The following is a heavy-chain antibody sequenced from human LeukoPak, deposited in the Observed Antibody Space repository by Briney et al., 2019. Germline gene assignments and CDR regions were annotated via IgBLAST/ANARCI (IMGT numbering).Heavy chain of an antibody. V-gene: IGHV4-39*01. CDR3: ARHARRSSDLYYFDY. CDR1: GGSISSSSYY. Sequence: SETLSLTCTVSGGSISSSSYYWGWIRQPPGKGLEWIGSIYYSGGTYYNPSLKSRVTISVDTSKNQFSLKLSSVTAADTAVYYCARHARRSSDLYYFDYWGQGTLVTVSS. CDR2: IYYSGGT. D-gene: IGHD6-25*01. J-gene: IGHJ4*02.